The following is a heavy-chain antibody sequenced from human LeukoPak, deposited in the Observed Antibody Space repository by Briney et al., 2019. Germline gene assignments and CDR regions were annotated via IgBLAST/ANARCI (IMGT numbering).Heavy chain of an antibody. J-gene: IGHJ2*01. CDR3: ATSVTRRRLDWFIDL. D-gene: IGHD4-17*01. CDR2: ISSSAGTI. Sequence: PGGPLRLSCAASGFTFRDYYMSWIRQAPGKGLEWISYISSSAGTIHYVVSVKGRFTISRDNAKNSLYLQMDSLRVEDTAVYYCATSVTRRRLDWFIDLWGRGTLVSVSS. V-gene: IGHV3-11*04. CDR1: GFTFRDYY.